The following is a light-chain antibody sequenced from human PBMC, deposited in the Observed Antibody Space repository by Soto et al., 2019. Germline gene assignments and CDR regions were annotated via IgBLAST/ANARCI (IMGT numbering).Light chain of an antibody. J-gene: IGLJ1*01. CDR1: SSDVGAYNY. CDR2: DVS. V-gene: IGLV2-14*01. CDR3: SSYTSATTYV. Sequence: QSALTQPASVSGSPGQSITNSCTGTSSDVGAYNYDSWYQQYPGEAPKVIIYDVSHRPAGVSNRFSGSKSGNTASLTISGLQTQDEADYYCSSYTSATTYVFGTGTKVTVL.